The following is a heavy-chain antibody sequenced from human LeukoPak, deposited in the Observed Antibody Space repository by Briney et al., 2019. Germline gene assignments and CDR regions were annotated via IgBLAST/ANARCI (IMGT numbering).Heavy chain of an antibody. CDR1: GFTFSTYW. CDR3: ATSADSPGNS. Sequence: GGSLRLSCVASGFTFSTYWMSWVRQAPGTGLEWVANLKQDGSVKHYVDSVKGRFTISRDNAKNSLYLQMTNLRAEDTAVYYCATSADSPGNSWGQGTLITVSS. D-gene: IGHD4-23*01. J-gene: IGHJ4*02. CDR2: LKQDGSVK. V-gene: IGHV3-7*01.